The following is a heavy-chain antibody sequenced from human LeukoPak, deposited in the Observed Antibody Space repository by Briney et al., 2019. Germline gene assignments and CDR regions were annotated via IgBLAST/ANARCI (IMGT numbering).Heavy chain of an antibody. D-gene: IGHD6-19*01. CDR2: IDTSSSTT. CDR3: ARLLSSGWYGTFDY. Sequence: SGGSLRLSCAASVFMFSFYSINWVRQAPGEGLEWVSYIDTSSSTTYYAASVKGRFNISRDNAKNSLYLQMDSLRAEDTAVYYCARLLSSGWYGTFDYWGQGTLVTVSS. CDR1: VFMFSFYS. J-gene: IGHJ4*02. V-gene: IGHV3-48*01.